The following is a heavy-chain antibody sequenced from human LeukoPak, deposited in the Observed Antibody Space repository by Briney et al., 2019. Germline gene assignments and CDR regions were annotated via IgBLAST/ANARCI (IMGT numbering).Heavy chain of an antibody. J-gene: IGHJ4*02. V-gene: IGHV3-23*01. CDR1: GFTFSTYA. Sequence: PGGSLRLSCAASGFTFSTYAMTWVRQAPGKGLEWVSLISGTGGSTYYADSVKGRFTISRDNAKNSLYLQMNSLRAEDTAVYYCVLSEWELLLGYWGQGTLVTVSS. CDR3: VLSEWELLLGY. D-gene: IGHD1-26*01. CDR2: ISGTGGST.